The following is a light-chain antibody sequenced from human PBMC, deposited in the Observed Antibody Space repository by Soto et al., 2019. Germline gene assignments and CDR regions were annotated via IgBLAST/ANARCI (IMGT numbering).Light chain of an antibody. CDR3: QQYGSSPTT. CDR1: QSVSRN. J-gene: IGKJ1*01. Sequence: EIVLTQSPGTLSLSPGERATLSCRASQSVSRNLAWYQQKPGQAPRLLIYGASSRATGIPDRVSGSGSGTDFTLTISRLEPEDFAVYYCQQYGSSPTTFGQGTKVDIK. V-gene: IGKV3-20*01. CDR2: GAS.